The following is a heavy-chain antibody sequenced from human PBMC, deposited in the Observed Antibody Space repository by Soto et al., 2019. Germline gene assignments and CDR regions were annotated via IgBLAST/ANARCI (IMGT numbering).Heavy chain of an antibody. D-gene: IGHD6-13*01. Sequence: ASVKVSCKASGYTFTGYYMHWVRQAPGQGLEWMGWINPNSGGTNYAQKFQGRVTMTRDTSISTAYMELSRLRSDDTAVYYCAREHQQLAKPYDYWGQGTLVTVSS. CDR2: INPNSGGT. CDR3: AREHQQLAKPYDY. CDR1: GYTFTGYY. V-gene: IGHV1-2*02. J-gene: IGHJ4*02.